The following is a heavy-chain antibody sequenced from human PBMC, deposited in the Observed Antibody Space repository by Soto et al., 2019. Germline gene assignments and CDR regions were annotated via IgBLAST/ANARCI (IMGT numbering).Heavy chain of an antibody. D-gene: IGHD5-18*01. CDR3: XXXAMVTPYYYGLDV. Sequence: EVRLLESGGGLVQPGGSLRLYCAGSGFTSSNYSMSWVRQAPGKGLEWVSTTSGSGHYIQYRDSVKGRFTISSDNSKXXXXXXXXXXXXXXXXXXXXXXXAMVTPYYYGLDVWGQGTTVTVSS. CDR1: GFTSSNYS. CDR2: TSGSGHYI. J-gene: IGHJ6*02. V-gene: IGHV3-23*01.